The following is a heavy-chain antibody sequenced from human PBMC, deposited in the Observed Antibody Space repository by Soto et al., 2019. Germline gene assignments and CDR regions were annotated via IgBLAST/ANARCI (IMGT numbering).Heavy chain of an antibody. V-gene: IGHV4-59*01. J-gene: IGHJ5*02. Sequence: SETLSLTCTVSGVSISSYYWSWIRQPPGKGLEWIGYIYYSGSTNYNPSLKSRVTISVDTSKNQFSLKLSSVTAADTAVYYCARAPDFWSGYNNWFDPWGQGTLVTV. D-gene: IGHD3-3*01. CDR1: GVSISSYY. CDR3: ARAPDFWSGYNNWFDP. CDR2: IYYSGST.